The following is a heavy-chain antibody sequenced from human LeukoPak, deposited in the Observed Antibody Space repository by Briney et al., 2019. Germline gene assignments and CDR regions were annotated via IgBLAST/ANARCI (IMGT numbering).Heavy chain of an antibody. D-gene: IGHD3-10*01. V-gene: IGHV1-18*01. CDR3: ASDLWFGERGYFDY. Sequence: AASVKVSCKASGYTFTSYGISWVRQAPGQGLEWMGWTSAYNGNTNYAQKLQGRVTMTTDTSTSTAYMELRSLRSDDTAVYYCASDLWFGERGYFDYWGQGTLVTVSS. CDR2: TSAYNGNT. J-gene: IGHJ4*02. CDR1: GYTFTSYG.